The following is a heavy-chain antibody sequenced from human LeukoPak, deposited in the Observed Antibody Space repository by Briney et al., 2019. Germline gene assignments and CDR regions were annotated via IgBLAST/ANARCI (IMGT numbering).Heavy chain of an antibody. CDR2: ISNSGGST. D-gene: IGHD6-13*01. CDR3: ARGPWSAAGYNGMDV. V-gene: IGHV3-23*01. J-gene: IGHJ6*02. CDR1: GFTFSSYG. Sequence: AGGSLRLSCAASGFTFSSYGMSWVRQAPGKGLEWVSAISNSGGSTPYADSVKGRFTISRDNSKNTLYLQMNSLRDEDTAVYYCARGPWSAAGYNGMDVWGQGTTVTVSS.